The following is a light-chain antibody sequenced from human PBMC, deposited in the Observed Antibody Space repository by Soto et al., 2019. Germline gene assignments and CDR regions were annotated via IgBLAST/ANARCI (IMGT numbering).Light chain of an antibody. CDR2: KAS. Sequence: DIQTTQSPSTRSGSLGDKVINTGRASQTMSSWLAWYQQKPGKAPKLLIYKASTLKSGVPSRFSGSGSGTDFTLTISRLEPEDFAVYYCQQYGRSRWTFGHGAKVDIK. CDR1: QTMSSW. J-gene: IGKJ1*01. V-gene: IGKV1-5*03. CDR3: QQYGRSRWT.